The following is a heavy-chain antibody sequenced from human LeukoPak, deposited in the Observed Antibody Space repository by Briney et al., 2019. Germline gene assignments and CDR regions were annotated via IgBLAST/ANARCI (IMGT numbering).Heavy chain of an antibody. V-gene: IGHV1-2*02. CDR3: ARDTTRDNWFDP. Sequence: ASVKVSCKASGYTFTGYYMHWVRQAPGQGLEWMGWINPNNGGTNYAQKFQGRVTMTRDTSISTAYMELSGLRSDDTAVYYCARDTTRDNWFDPWGQGTLVTVSS. CDR2: INPNNGGT. J-gene: IGHJ5*02. D-gene: IGHD1-26*01. CDR1: GYTFTGYY.